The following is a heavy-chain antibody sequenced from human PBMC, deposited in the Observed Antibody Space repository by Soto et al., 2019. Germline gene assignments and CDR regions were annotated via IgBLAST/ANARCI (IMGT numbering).Heavy chain of an antibody. J-gene: IGHJ4*02. CDR2: TYYRSRWLF. CDR3: ARGGLQDFDS. Sequence: SHTLSLSCPSSGDSASGDTTSWNCITQAPSRGLEWLARTYYRSRWLFDYAASVKSRVMLHADSSQNPVSLQLNSVTPEDTAVYYCARGGLQDFDSWGQGTLVTVSS. CDR1: GDSASGDTTS. D-gene: IGHD4-4*01. V-gene: IGHV6-1*01.